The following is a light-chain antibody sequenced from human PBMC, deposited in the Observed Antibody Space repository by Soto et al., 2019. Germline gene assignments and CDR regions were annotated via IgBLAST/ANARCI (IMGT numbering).Light chain of an antibody. V-gene: IGKV1-27*01. Sequence: DIQMTESPSSLSASVGDRVTITCRAGQDINIYLAWYQQKPGKVPKLLISAASTLQSGVPSRFSGSRSGTDLTLTISSLQPEDVATYYCQKYDDAPLTFGGGTKVEIK. CDR3: QKYDDAPLT. CDR1: QDINIY. J-gene: IGKJ4*01. CDR2: AAS.